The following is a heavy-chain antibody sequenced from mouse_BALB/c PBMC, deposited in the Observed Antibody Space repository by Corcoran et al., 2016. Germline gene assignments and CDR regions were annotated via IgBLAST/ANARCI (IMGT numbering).Heavy chain of an antibody. D-gene: IGHD2-1*01. CDR1: GYSFTGYT. J-gene: IGHJ4*01. CDR3: ARSNYGNYGDYYAMDY. Sequence: EVQLQQSGPELVKPGASMKISCKASGYSFTGYTMNWVKQSHGKNLEWIGLINPYNGGTSYNQKFKGKATLTVDKSSSTAYMELLSLTSEDSAVYYCARSNYGNYGDYYAMDYWSQGTSVTVSS. CDR2: INPYNGGT. V-gene: IGHV1-18*01.